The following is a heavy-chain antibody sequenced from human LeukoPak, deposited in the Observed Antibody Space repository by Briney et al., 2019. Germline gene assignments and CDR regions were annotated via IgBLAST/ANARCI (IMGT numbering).Heavy chain of an antibody. D-gene: IGHD6-19*01. CDR3: GIPVTSYWYVDI. J-gene: IGHJ2*01. Sequence: SETLYLTCTVSGASFSGGSYYWSWIRQPPGKGLEWMGYIYYTGGTKYNPSLRSRVSISVDTSKNQFSLKLNSVAAANTAVYYCGIPVTSYWYVDIWGRGTLVTVSS. V-gene: IGHV4-61*01. CDR1: GASFSGGSYY. CDR2: IYYTGGT.